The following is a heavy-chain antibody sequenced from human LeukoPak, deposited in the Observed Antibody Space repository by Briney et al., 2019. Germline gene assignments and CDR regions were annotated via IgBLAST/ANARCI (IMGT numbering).Heavy chain of an antibody. CDR2: INPNSGGT. Sequence: VASVKVSCKASGYTFTGYYMHWVRQAPGQGLEWMGWINPNSGGTNYAQKFQGRVTMTRDTSISTAYMELSSLRSEDTAVYYCTSRGYSYPFDYWGQGTLVTVSS. CDR1: GYTFTGYY. D-gene: IGHD5-18*01. CDR3: TSRGYSYPFDY. V-gene: IGHV1-2*02. J-gene: IGHJ4*02.